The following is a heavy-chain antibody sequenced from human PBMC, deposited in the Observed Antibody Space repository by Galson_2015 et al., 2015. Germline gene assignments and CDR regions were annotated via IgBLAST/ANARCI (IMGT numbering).Heavy chain of an antibody. CDR1: GYTFTTYP. J-gene: IGHJ4*02. Sequence: SVTVSCKASGYTFTTYPISWVRQAPAQGLEWMGWISAYNGNTKYAQNLQGSVTMTTDTSTSTAYMELRRLRSEDTAVYYCARGGATDFDDGGQGTLVTVSS. V-gene: IGHV1-18*01. D-gene: IGHD1-26*01. CDR2: ISAYNGNT. CDR3: ARGGATDFDD.